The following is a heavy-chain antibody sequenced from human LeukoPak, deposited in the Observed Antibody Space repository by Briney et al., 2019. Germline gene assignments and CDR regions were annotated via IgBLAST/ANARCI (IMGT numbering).Heavy chain of an antibody. D-gene: IGHD2-15*01. CDR3: AKGAYCSGGNCYLGDLDY. CDR1: GFTFSSYA. J-gene: IGHJ4*02. V-gene: IGHV3-23*01. CDR2: ISVSGGST. Sequence: PGGSLRLSCAASGFTFSSYAMSWVRQAPGKGLEWVSAISVSGGSTYYADSVKGRFTISRDNSKNTLYLQMNSLRVEDTAVYYCAKGAYCSGGNCYLGDLDYWGQGTLVTVSS.